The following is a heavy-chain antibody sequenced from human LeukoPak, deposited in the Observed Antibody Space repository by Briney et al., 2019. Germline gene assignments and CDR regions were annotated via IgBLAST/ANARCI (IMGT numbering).Heavy chain of an antibody. Sequence: SQTLSPTCAVSGGATNNDYWSWIRQPARKGLEWIGRIYTSGSTDYTPSLKSRVTMSLDTSKNQLSLRLSSVTAADTAVYYCARNFGSGNYFDYWGQGTLVTVSS. CDR1: GGATNNDY. D-gene: IGHD3-10*01. CDR2: IYTSGST. V-gene: IGHV4-4*07. J-gene: IGHJ4*02. CDR3: ARNFGSGNYFDY.